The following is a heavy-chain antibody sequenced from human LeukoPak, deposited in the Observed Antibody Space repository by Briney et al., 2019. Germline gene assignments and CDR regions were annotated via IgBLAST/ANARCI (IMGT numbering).Heavy chain of an antibody. V-gene: IGHV3-30-3*01. D-gene: IGHD6-6*01. CDR1: GFTFSSYA. J-gene: IGHJ3*02. CDR3: AREGADTSSFGDVFDI. Sequence: PGGSLRLSCAASGFTFSSYALHWVRQAPGKGLEWVAIISYDGSSKFYADSVKGRFTISRDNSKNTLFLQMNSLRAEDTAVYYCAREGADTSSFGDVFDIWGQGTMVTVSS. CDR2: ISYDGSSK.